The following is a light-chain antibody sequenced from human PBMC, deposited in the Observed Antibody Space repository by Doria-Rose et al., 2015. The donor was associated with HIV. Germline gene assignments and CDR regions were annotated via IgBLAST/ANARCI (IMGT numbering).Light chain of an antibody. J-gene: IGKJ1*01. CDR2: DGS. CDR3: HQYGTSWT. Sequence: TQSPGTLSLSPGERATLSCRASQSFSSTYLAWYQQKPGRVPSLLIYDGSTRATGIPDRFSASGPGTDFTLTINRLEPEDFALYYCHQYGTSWTFGQGTKVEI. V-gene: IGKV3-20*01. CDR1: QSFSSTY.